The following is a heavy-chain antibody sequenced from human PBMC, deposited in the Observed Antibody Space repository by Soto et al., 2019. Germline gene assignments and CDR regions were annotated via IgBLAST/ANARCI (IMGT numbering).Heavy chain of an antibody. J-gene: IGHJ4*02. CDR1: GGSISSSSYY. V-gene: IGHV4-39*01. CDR2: IYYSGNT. D-gene: IGHD5-18*01. CDR3: ARGPIVIQLWSLDF. Sequence: SETLSLTCTVSGGSISSSSYYWGWIRQPPGKGLEWIGSIYYSGNTYYNPSLKSRVTISVDTSKNQFSLKLSSVTAADTAVYYCARGPIVIQLWSLDFWGQGTPVTVSS.